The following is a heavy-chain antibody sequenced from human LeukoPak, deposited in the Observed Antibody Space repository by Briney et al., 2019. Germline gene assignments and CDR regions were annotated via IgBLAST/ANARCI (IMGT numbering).Heavy chain of an antibody. CDR1: GGSISSSSYY. CDR2: IYYSGST. D-gene: IGHD3-9*01. V-gene: IGHV4-39*01. CDR3: ANRYFSARGYCFDY. Sequence: SETLSLTCTVSGGSISSSSYYWGWIRQPPGKGLEWIGSIYYSGSTYYNPSLKSRVTISVDTSKNQFSLKLSSVTAADTAVYYCANRYFSARGYCFDYWGQGTLVTVSS. J-gene: IGHJ4*02.